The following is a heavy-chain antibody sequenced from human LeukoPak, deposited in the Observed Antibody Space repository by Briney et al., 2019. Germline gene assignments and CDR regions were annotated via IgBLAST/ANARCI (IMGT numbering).Heavy chain of an antibody. CDR1: GDTFNNYA. CDR2: IIPIFGTA. V-gene: IGHV1-69*06. Sequence: ASVKVSCKASGDTFNNYAISWVRQAPGQGLEWMGGIIPIFGTANYAQKFQGRVTITADKSTSTAYMELSSLRSEDTAVYYCARGGPIFGVVTMDYWGQGTLVTVSS. CDR3: ARGGPIFGVVTMDY. D-gene: IGHD3-3*01. J-gene: IGHJ4*02.